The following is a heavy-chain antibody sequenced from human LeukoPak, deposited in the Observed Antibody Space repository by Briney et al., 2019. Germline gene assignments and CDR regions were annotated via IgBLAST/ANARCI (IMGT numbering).Heavy chain of an antibody. CDR3: ARRGTFDYYYGMDV. CDR1: GFTFSSYG. V-gene: IGHV3-33*08. J-gene: IGHJ6*02. CDR2: IWYDGSNK. Sequence: PGGSLRLSCAASGFTFSSYGMHWVRQAPGKGLEWVAVIWYDGSNKYYADSVKGRFTISRDNSKNTLYLQMNSPRAEDTAVYYCARRGTFDYYYGMDVWGQGTTVTVSS.